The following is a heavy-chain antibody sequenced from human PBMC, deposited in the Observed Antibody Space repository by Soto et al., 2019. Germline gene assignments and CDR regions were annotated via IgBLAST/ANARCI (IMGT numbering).Heavy chain of an antibody. CDR1: GGSFSGYY. CDR2: INHSGST. D-gene: IGHD6-13*01. J-gene: IGHJ4*02. CDR3: AILAAAGTGGDC. V-gene: IGHV4-34*01. Sequence: QVQLQQWGAGLLKPSETLSLTCAVYGGSFSGYYWSWIRQPPGKGLEWIGEINHSGSTNYNPSLKSRVTISVDTSKNQFSLKLSSVTAADTAVYYCAILAAAGTGGDCWGQGTLVTVSS.